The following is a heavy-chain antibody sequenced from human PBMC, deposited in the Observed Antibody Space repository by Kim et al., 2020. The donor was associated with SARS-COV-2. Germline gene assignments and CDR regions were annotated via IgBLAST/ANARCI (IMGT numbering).Heavy chain of an antibody. J-gene: IGHJ3*02. Sequence: GGSLRLSCAASGFTFDDYAMHWVRQAPGKGLEWVSGISWNSGSIGYADSVKGRFTISRDNAKNSLYLQMNSLRAEDTALYYCAKDIEDGYSSGAFDIWGQGTMVTVSS. V-gene: IGHV3-9*01. CDR2: ISWNSGSI. CDR1: GFTFDDYA. CDR3: AKDIEDGYSSGAFDI. D-gene: IGHD5-18*01.